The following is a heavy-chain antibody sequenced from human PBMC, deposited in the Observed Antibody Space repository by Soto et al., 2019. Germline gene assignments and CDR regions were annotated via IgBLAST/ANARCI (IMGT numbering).Heavy chain of an antibody. J-gene: IGHJ6*02. CDR3: ASGADLVAGNYYYYGMDV. Sequence: ASVKVSCKASGYTFTSYDINWVRQATGQGLEWMGWMNPNSGNTGYAQKFQGRVTMTRNTSISTAYMELSSLRSEDTAVYYCASGADLVAGNYYYYGMDVWGHGTTVTVSS. V-gene: IGHV1-8*01. CDR1: GYTFTSYD. CDR2: MNPNSGNT. D-gene: IGHD6-19*01.